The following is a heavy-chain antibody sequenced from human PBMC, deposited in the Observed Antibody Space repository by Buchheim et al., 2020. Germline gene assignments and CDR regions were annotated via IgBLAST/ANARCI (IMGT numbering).Heavy chain of an antibody. D-gene: IGHD5-18*01. Sequence: EMQLLESGGGLVQPGGSLRLSCAASGFTFSSYVMSWVRQAPGKGLEWVSSISNSGGHTYYVDSVKGGFTISRVNYENTLYLQMSSLRAEDTAVYYCAKQDTALTREGYFDFWGQGTL. CDR3: AKQDTALTREGYFDF. V-gene: IGHV3-23*01. CDR1: GFTFSSYV. CDR2: ISNSGGHT. J-gene: IGHJ4*02.